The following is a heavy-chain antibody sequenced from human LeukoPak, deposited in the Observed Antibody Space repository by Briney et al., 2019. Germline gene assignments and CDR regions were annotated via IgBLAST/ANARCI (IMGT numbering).Heavy chain of an antibody. Sequence: GGSLRLSCAASGFTFTSYSMSWVRQAPGKGLEWVSGTSDRGDYTYYADSVKGRFTISRDNSKNTLYLQMNSLRAEDTAVYYCAKDKGPAAGPFDYWGQGTLVTVSS. CDR1: GFTFTSYS. CDR3: AKDKGPAAGPFDY. D-gene: IGHD6-13*01. V-gene: IGHV3-23*01. CDR2: TSDRGDYT. J-gene: IGHJ4*02.